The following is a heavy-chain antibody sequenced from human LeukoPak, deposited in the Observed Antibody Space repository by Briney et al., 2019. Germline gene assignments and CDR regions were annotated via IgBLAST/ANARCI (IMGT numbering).Heavy chain of an antibody. J-gene: IGHJ4*02. D-gene: IGHD5-18*01. V-gene: IGHV1-2*02. Sequence: GASVKVSCKASGYTFTGYYMHWVRQAPGQGLEWMGWINPNSGGTNYAQKFQGRVTMTRDTSISTAYMELSRLRSDDTAVYYCARDMGRYGIGPMDYWGQGTLVTVSS. CDR1: GYTFTGYY. CDR3: ARDMGRYGIGPMDY. CDR2: INPNSGGT.